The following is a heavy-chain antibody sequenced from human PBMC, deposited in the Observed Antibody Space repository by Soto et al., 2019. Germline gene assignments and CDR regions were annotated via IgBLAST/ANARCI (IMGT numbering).Heavy chain of an antibody. J-gene: IGHJ6*02. CDR3: ARTEKQKYCSGGSCYYYYGMDV. D-gene: IGHD2-15*01. V-gene: IGHV5-51*01. Sequence: PGESLKISCKGSGYSFTSYWIGWVRQMPGKGLEWMGIIYPGDSDTRYSPSLQGQVTISADKSISTAYLQWSSLKASDTAMYYCARTEKQKYCSGGSCYYYYGMDVWGQGTTVTVSS. CDR1: GYSFTSYW. CDR2: IYPGDSDT.